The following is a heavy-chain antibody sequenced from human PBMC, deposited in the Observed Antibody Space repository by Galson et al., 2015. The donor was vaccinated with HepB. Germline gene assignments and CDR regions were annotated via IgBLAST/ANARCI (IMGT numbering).Heavy chain of an antibody. CDR2: VTGNGGYT. J-gene: IGHJ4*02. CDR3: AKDGLPWHDQ. D-gene: IGHD2-15*01. V-gene: IGHV3-23*01. Sequence: SLRLSCAGTGFTFSTYALSWVRQAPGKGLEWVAVVTGNGGYTAYTESMKGRFTISRDNSKNTLYLQMNRLRADDTAVYYCAKDGLPWHDQWGQGTLVTVSS. CDR1: GFTFSTYA.